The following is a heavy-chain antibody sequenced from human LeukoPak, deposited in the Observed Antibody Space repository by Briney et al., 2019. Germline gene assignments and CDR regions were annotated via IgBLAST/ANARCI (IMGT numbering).Heavy chain of an antibody. V-gene: IGHV1-2*04. Sequence: ASVKVSCKASGYTFTGYYMHWVRQAPRLGLEWRGWINPNSGGTNYAQKFKGWATMTRETSISTAYMELSRLRSDDTAVYYCARDGLATMVRGGMYGMDVWGKGTTVTVSS. CDR1: GYTFTGYY. J-gene: IGHJ6*04. CDR3: ARDGLATMVRGGMYGMDV. D-gene: IGHD3-10*01. CDR2: INPNSGGT.